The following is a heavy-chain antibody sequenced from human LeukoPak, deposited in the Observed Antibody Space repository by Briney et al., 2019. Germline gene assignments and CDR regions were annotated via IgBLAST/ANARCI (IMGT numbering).Heavy chain of an antibody. CDR3: ARWAGVTDY. D-gene: IGHD5-18*01. CDR2: IKQDGSEE. CDR1: GFTFTNYW. V-gene: IGHV3-7*01. J-gene: IGHJ4*02. Sequence: GGSPRLSCAASGFTFTNYWMSWVRQAPGKGPEWVANIKQDGSEEYYADSVKGRFTISRDNGKNSLNLQMNSLRAEDTAVYYCARWAGVTDYWGQGTLVTVSS.